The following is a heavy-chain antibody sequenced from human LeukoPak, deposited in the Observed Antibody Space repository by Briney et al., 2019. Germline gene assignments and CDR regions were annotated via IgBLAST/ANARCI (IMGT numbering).Heavy chain of an antibody. V-gene: IGHV1-18*01. Sequence: ASVKVSCKASGYTFTSYGISWVRQAPGQGLEWMGWISDYNGNTNYAQKLQGRVTMTTDTSTSTAYMELMSLRSDDPAVYYCARYMVRGDPFDYWGQGTLVTVSS. J-gene: IGHJ4*02. CDR2: ISDYNGNT. CDR3: ARYMVRGDPFDY. D-gene: IGHD3-10*01. CDR1: GYTFTSYG.